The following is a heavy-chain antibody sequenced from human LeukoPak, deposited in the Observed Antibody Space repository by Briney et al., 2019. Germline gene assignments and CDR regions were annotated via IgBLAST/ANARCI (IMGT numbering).Heavy chain of an antibody. CDR1: GFTFSSYG. CDR3: ANGQLWTPSH. CDR2: ISYDGSNK. Sequence: GRSLRLSCAASGFTFSSYGMHWVRQAPGKGLEWVAVISYDGSNKYYADSVKGRFTIARDNSKNTLYLQMNSLRVEDTAVYYCANGQLWTPSHWGQGVLVTVSS. D-gene: IGHD5-18*01. J-gene: IGHJ4*02. V-gene: IGHV3-30*18.